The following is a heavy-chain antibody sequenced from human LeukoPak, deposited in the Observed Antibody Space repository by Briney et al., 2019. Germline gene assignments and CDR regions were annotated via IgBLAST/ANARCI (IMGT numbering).Heavy chain of an antibody. D-gene: IGHD3-10*02. J-gene: IGHJ6*04. CDR2: VNSDGSGT. Sequence: GGSLRLSCAASGFTFSRYSMHWVRQAPGKGLVWVSHVNSDGSGTDYADSVKGRFTISRDNAKNSLYLQMNSLRAEDTAVYYCAELGITMIGGVWGKGTTVTISS. V-gene: IGHV3-74*01. CDR3: AELGITMIGGV. CDR1: GFTFSRYS.